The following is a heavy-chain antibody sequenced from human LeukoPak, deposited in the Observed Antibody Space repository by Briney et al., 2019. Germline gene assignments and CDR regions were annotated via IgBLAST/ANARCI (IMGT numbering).Heavy chain of an antibody. Sequence: GGSLRLSCAASGFTFSNYAMHWVRQAPGKGLEWVAIISKDGSSKYYADAGKGRFTISRDNSKSTLYLQMNSLRAEDTAVYYCASHFDYWGQGTLVTVSS. J-gene: IGHJ4*02. CDR3: ASHFDY. CDR2: ISKDGSSK. V-gene: IGHV3-30-3*01. CDR1: GFTFSNYA.